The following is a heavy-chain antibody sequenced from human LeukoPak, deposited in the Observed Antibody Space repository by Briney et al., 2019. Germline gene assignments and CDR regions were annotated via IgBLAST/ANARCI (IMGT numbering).Heavy chain of an antibody. CDR1: GFTFSSYG. Sequence: GRSLRLSCAASGFTFSSYGMHWVRQAPGKGLEWVAVIWYDGSNKYYADSVKGRFTISRDNSKNTLYLQMNSLRAEDTAVYYCARARGYDSSGYVDYWGQGTLVTVSS. D-gene: IGHD3-22*01. V-gene: IGHV3-33*01. CDR2: IWYDGSNK. J-gene: IGHJ4*02. CDR3: ARARGYDSSGYVDY.